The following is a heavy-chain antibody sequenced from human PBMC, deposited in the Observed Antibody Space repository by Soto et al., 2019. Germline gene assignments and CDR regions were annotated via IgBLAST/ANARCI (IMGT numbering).Heavy chain of an antibody. CDR1: GFTISSYA. V-gene: IGHV3-23*01. Sequence: PGGSLRLSCPASGFTISSYAMSWVRQAPGKGLEWVSAISGSGGSTYYADSVKGRFTISRDNSKNTLYLQVNSLRAEDTAVYYCAKDCWNDALGPPNFRYWGQGTLVTVSS. CDR3: AKDCWNDALGPPNFRY. D-gene: IGHD1-1*01. CDR2: ISGSGGST. J-gene: IGHJ4*02.